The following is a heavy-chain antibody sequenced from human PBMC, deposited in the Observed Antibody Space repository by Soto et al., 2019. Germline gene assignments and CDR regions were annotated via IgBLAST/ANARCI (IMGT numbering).Heavy chain of an antibody. D-gene: IGHD6-19*01. CDR1: GLTFSSYA. CDR3: SIDPLVRAVSRTNFDY. J-gene: IGHJ4*02. V-gene: IGHV3-23*01. Sequence: GGSLRLSCAASGLTFSSYAMSWVRQAPGKGLEWVSAISGSGGSTYYADSLNCLFTISIDNSKNTLYLQMNSLRAEDTSVYYCSIDPLVRAVSRTNFDYWGQGTLVTFSS. CDR2: ISGSGGST.